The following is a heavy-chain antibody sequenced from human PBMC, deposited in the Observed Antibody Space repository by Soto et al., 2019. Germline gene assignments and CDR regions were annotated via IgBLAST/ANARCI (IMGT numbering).Heavy chain of an antibody. CDR2: IGGSGNTI. D-gene: IGHD5-12*01. Sequence: GGSLRLSCAASGFTFSDYYMSWIRQAPGKGLEWVSDIGGSGNTIYYADSVRGRFTISRDNAKNSLYLQMNSLRAEDTAVYYCARDQGYSGYDFRTFDYWGQGTLVTVSS. J-gene: IGHJ4*02. CDR3: ARDQGYSGYDFRTFDY. CDR1: GFTFSDYY. V-gene: IGHV3-11*01.